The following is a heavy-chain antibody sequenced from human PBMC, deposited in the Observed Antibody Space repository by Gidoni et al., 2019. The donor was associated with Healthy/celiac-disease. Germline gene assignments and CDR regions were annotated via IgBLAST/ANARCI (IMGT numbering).Heavy chain of an antibody. V-gene: IGHV3-13*04. CDR3: ARVPRGYWYFDL. CDR2: IGTAGDT. CDR1: GFTFSSYD. Sequence: EVQLVASGGGLVQPGGSLRLSCAASGFTFSSYDMHWVRQATGKGLEWVSAIGTAGDTYYPGSVKGRFTISRENAKNSLYLQMNSLRAGDTAVYYCARVPRGYWYFDLWGRGTLVTVSS. J-gene: IGHJ2*01.